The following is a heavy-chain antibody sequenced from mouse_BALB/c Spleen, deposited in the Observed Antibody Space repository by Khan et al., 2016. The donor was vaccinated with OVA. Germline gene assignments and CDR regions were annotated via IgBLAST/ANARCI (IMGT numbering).Heavy chain of an antibody. D-gene: IGHD2-10*01. Sequence: VQLQESGPGLVAPSQSLSITCTISGFSLTNYGVHWVRQPPGKGLEWLVVIWSDGSTTYNSPLNSRLSISKVNSKSQVFLKMNSLQADDTAMYYCARQPYYHYYIMDYWGQGTSVTVSS. CDR3: ARQPYYHYYIMDY. CDR2: IWSDGST. CDR1: GFSLTNYG. V-gene: IGHV2-6-1*01. J-gene: IGHJ4*01.